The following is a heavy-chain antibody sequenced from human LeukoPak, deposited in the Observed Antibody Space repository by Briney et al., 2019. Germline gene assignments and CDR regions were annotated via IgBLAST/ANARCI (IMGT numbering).Heavy chain of an antibody. CDR2: INPNSVGT. V-gene: IGHV1-2*02. J-gene: IGHJ4*02. CDR3: ARPMATTRIGDFDY. CDR1: GYTFTGYY. D-gene: IGHD5-24*01. Sequence: ASVKVSCKASGYTFTGYYMHWVRQAPGQGLEWMGWINPNSVGTNYAQKFQGRVTMTRDTSISTAYMELSRLRSDDTAVYYCARPMATTRIGDFDYWGQGTLVTVSS.